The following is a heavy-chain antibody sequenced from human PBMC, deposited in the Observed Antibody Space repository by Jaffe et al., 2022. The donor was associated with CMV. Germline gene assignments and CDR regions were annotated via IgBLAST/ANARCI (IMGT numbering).Heavy chain of an antibody. J-gene: IGHJ4*02. CDR2: IAYDGSPK. D-gene: IGHD4-17*01. Sequence: QAQLVESGGGVVQPGRSLRLSCAASGFTFENYAMHWVRQAPGKGLEWVALIAYDGSPKYYADSVKGRFTISRDNSKNTLYLRMNSLRPEDTALYYCAKDQAVTTAGNYLDSWGQGTVVTVSS. V-gene: IGHV3-30*18. CDR3: AKDQAVTTAGNYLDS. CDR1: GFTFENYA.